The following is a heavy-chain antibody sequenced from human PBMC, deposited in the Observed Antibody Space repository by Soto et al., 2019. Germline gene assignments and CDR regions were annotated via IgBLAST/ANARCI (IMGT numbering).Heavy chain of an antibody. CDR2: IIPISGTA. Sequence: QVQLVQSGAEVKKPGSSVKVSCKASGGTFSSYAISWVRQAPGQGLEWMGGIIPISGTANYAQKFQGRVTITADDSTSTAYMELSRLSTEDTAVYYCARSQGSSTSLEIYYYYYYGMDVWGQGTTVTVSS. J-gene: IGHJ6*02. CDR3: ARSQGSSTSLEIYYYYYYGMDV. V-gene: IGHV1-69*01. CDR1: GGTFSSYA. D-gene: IGHD2-2*01.